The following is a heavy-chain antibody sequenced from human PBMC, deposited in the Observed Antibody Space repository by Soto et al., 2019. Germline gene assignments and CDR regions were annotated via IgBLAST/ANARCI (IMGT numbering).Heavy chain of an antibody. Sequence: QVQLVESGGGVVQPGRSLRLSCAASGFTFSSYGMHWVRQAPGKGLERVAVISYDGSNKYYADSVKGRFTISRDNSKNTLYLQLNSMRAEEKAVYYGAPDGYSGYDWYFDYWGQGTLVTVSS. J-gene: IGHJ4*02. D-gene: IGHD5-12*01. V-gene: IGHV3-30*03. CDR1: GFTFSSYG. CDR3: APDGYSGYDWYFDY. CDR2: ISYDGSNK.